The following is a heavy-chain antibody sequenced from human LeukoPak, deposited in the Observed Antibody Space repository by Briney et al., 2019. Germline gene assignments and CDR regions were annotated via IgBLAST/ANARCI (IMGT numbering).Heavy chain of an antibody. CDR1: GFTFSSYS. CDR3: ARAPSMVRGVHIDY. Sequence: GSLRLSCAASGFTFSSYSMNWVRQAPGKGLEWIGEVNHSGSTNYNPSLKSRVTISVDTSKNQFSLKLSSVTAADTAVYYCARAPSMVRGVHIDYWGQGTLVTVSS. CDR2: VNHSGST. J-gene: IGHJ4*02. D-gene: IGHD3-10*01. V-gene: IGHV4-34*01.